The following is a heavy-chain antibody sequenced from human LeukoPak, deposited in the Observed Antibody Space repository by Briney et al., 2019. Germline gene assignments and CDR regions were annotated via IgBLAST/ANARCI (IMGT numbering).Heavy chain of an antibody. Sequence: ASVKVSCKASDYTFTSYGITWVRRAPGQGLEWMGWINPRAAYTKYAQKFQGRVTMTTDTSTRTAYMDLRSLRSDDTAVYYCARGDIDSSGYFLNWFDPWGQGTLVIVSS. J-gene: IGHJ5*02. V-gene: IGHV1-18*01. CDR3: ARGDIDSSGYFLNWFDP. CDR1: DYTFTSYG. CDR2: INPRAAYT. D-gene: IGHD3-22*01.